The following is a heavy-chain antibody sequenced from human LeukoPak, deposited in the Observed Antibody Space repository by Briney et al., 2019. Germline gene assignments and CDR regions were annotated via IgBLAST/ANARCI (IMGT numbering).Heavy chain of an antibody. CDR2: ISGDGSDT. Sequence: GGSQRLSCAASGFSFSNSGMNWVRQAPGKGLEWVSTISGDGSDTYYADSVKGRFTISRDNSKNTLYLQMDSLRADDTAVYFCAKGAYYVDWGQGTLATVSS. D-gene: IGHD3-16*01. J-gene: IGHJ4*02. CDR1: GFSFSNSG. V-gene: IGHV3-23*01. CDR3: AKGAYYVD.